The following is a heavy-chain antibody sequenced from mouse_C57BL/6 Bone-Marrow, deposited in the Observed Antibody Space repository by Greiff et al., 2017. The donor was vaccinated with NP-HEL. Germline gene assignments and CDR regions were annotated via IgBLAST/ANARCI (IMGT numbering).Heavy chain of an antibody. D-gene: IGHD3-3*01. Sequence: EVHLVESGGGLVQPGGSLKLSCAASGFTFSDYYMYWVRQTPEKRLEWVAYISNGGGSTYYPDTVKGRFTISRDNAKNTLYLQMSRLTSEDTAMYYCARHGLGQKAWFAYWGQGTLVTVSA. V-gene: IGHV5-12*01. CDR1: GFTFSDYY. CDR2: ISNGGGST. J-gene: IGHJ3*01. CDR3: ARHGLGQKAWFAY.